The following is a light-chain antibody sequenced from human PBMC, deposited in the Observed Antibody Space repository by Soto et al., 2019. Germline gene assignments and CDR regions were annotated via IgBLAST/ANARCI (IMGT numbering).Light chain of an antibody. CDR1: SSDVGGYNY. Sequence: QSALTQPASVSGSPGQSITISCTGTSSDVGGYNYVSWYQQHPGKAPKLMIYEVSNRPSGVSSRFSGSKSGNTASLTISGLQAEDEDDYYCRSYTSSSTRVFGGGTKLTVL. V-gene: IGLV2-14*01. CDR2: EVS. CDR3: RSYTSSSTRV. J-gene: IGLJ3*02.